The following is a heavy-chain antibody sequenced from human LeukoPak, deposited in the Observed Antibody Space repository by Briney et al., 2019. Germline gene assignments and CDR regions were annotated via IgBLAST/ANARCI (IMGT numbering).Heavy chain of an antibody. CDR1: GFTFSDYG. V-gene: IGHV3-33*01. Sequence: GGSLRLSCAASGFTFSDYGMYWVRQAPGKGLEWVAVIWNDGSNKYYADSVKGRFTISRDNAKNTLYLQMNSLRAEDTAVYYCARDQAGTTNAIDYWGQGTLVTVSS. CDR2: IWNDGSNK. J-gene: IGHJ4*02. D-gene: IGHD1/OR15-1a*01. CDR3: ARDQAGTTNAIDY.